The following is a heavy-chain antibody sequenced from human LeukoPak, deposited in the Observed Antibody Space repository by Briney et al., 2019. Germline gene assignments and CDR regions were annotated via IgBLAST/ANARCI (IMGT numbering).Heavy chain of an antibody. CDR3: ARTLYNWNDSSGY. CDR2: INPNSGGT. Sequence: GASVTVSCKASGYTFTVYYMHWVRQAPGQGLEWMGWINPNSGGTNYAQKFQGRVTMTRDTSISTAYMELSRLRSDDTAVYYCARTLYNWNDSSGYWGQGTLVTVSS. J-gene: IGHJ4*02. D-gene: IGHD1-20*01. CDR1: GYTFTVYY. V-gene: IGHV1-2*02.